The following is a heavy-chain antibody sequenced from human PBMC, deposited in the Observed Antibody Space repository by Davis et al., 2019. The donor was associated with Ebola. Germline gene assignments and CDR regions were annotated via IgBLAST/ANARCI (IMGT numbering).Heavy chain of an antibody. V-gene: IGHV3-7*03. J-gene: IGHJ5*02. Sequence: GESLKISCGTSGFTFTDYWMSWVRQAPGKGLEWVATMNHDGSQTYYVHSVKGRFTMSRDDAKNSLYLQMNNLRVDDTAVYYCASNAWAGFDPWGQGTLVTV. D-gene: IGHD6-19*01. CDR1: GFTFTDYW. CDR2: MNHDGSQT. CDR3: ASNAWAGFDP.